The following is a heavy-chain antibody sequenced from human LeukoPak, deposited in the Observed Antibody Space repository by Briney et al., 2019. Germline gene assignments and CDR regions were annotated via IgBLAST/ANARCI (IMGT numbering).Heavy chain of an antibody. CDR3: ARGSPVGYYYGSGDYFDY. V-gene: IGHV1-8*01. CDR1: GYTFTSYD. CDR2: MNPNSGNT. D-gene: IGHD3-10*01. Sequence: ASVKVCCKASGYTFTSYDINWVRQATGQGLEWMGWMNPNSGNTGYAQKFQGRVTMTRNTSISTAYMELSSLRSEDTAVYYCARGSPVGYYYGSGDYFDYWGQGTLVTVSS. J-gene: IGHJ4*02.